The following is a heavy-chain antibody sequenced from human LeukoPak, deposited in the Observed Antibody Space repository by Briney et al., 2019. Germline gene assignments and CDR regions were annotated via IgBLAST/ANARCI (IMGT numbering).Heavy chain of an antibody. V-gene: IGHV1-46*01. CDR1: GYTVTSYY. CDR3: ARVSGSYYFDY. J-gene: IGHJ4*02. D-gene: IGHD1-26*01. CDR2: LNPSGGSS. Sequence: ASVKVSCKASGYTVTSYYMHWVRQAPGQGLEWMAILNPSGGSSNYAQKFQGRATLTRATSTGTVYMELSSLRSEDTAVYYCARVSGSYYFDYWGQGTLVTVSS.